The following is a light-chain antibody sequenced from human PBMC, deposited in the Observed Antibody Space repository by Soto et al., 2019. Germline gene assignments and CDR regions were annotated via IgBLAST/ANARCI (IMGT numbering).Light chain of an antibody. J-gene: IGLJ1*01. CDR1: SSDIGGFYY. Sequence: QSVLPQPASVSGSPGQSITISCTGTSSDIGGFYYVSWYQHHPGKDPKLMIYQVSNRPSGVSNRFSGSKSGNTASLTISGLQAEDEADYFCSSYSSSSTFYVFGAGTRSPS. CDR2: QVS. CDR3: SSYSSSSTFYV. V-gene: IGLV2-14*01.